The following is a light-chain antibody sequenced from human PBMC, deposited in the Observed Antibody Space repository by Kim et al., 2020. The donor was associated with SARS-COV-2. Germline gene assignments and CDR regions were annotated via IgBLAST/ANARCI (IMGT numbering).Light chain of an antibody. CDR3: AAWDDSLSGVV. V-gene: IGLV1-47*01. J-gene: IGLJ2*01. CDR2: RNN. Sequence: ELTQPPSASGTPGQRVTISCSGSSSNIGSNYVYWYQQLPGTAPKLLVYRNNQRPSGVPDRFSGSKSGTSASLAISGLRSEDEADYYCAAWDDSLSGVVFGGGTKLTVL. CDR1: SSNIGSNY.